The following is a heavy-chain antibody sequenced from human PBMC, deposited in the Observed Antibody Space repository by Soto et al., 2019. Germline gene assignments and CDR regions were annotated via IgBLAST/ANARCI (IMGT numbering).Heavy chain of an antibody. J-gene: IGHJ4*02. D-gene: IGHD2-2*01. V-gene: IGHV3-15*01. CDR3: AAGTGRTDFGY. Sequence: EVQLVESGGGLVKPGGSLRLSCAASGFAFSNAWMSWVRQAPGKGLEWVGRIISKTDGGTTDYTAPVKDRFIMSRDDSKNTLYLQMNSLKTEDTAVYYCAAGTGRTDFGYWGQGTLVTVSS. CDR2: IISKTDGGTT. CDR1: GFAFSNAW.